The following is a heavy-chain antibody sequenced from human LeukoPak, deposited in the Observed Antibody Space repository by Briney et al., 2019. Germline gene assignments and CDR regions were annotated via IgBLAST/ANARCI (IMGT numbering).Heavy chain of an antibody. CDR2: INPNNGGT. J-gene: IGHJ4*02. Sequence: ASVKVSCKASGYTFTGYYMHWVRQAPEKGLEWMGWINPNNGGTNYAPKLQGRVTMTRDTSISTAYMELSSLRSDDTAVYYCARFPSLLPFDYWGQGTLVTVSS. D-gene: IGHD1-26*01. CDR3: ARFPSLLPFDY. CDR1: GYTFTGYY. V-gene: IGHV1-2*02.